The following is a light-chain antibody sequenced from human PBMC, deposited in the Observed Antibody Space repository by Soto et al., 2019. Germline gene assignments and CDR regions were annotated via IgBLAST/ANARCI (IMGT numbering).Light chain of an antibody. CDR1: SSDVVSYYY. V-gene: IGLV2-14*01. Sequence: QSVLTQPASVYGSPGPSITISCTGTSSDVVSYYYVSCYQNHPGKAHTLNIYDISNRPSRVSHRSSGSKCGNTASLQMSGMYTHEEAYYNCSSYTVSRTLSVFGPATNATVL. CDR3: SSYTVSRTLSV. CDR2: DIS. J-gene: IGLJ1*01.